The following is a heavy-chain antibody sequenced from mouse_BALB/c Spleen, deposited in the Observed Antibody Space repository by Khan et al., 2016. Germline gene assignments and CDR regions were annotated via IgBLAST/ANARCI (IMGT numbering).Heavy chain of an antibody. V-gene: IGHV1-54*01. D-gene: IGHD1-1*01. CDR2: INPGSGST. CDR1: GYAFTNFL. Sequence: QVQLQQSGADLVRPGTSVKVSCKASGYAFTNFLIDWIKQRPGQGLDWIGVINPGSGSTNYNEKFKGKATLTADKYSSTAYMQLSSLTSDDSAVCFCASHYGRSYVAFAYWGQGTLVTVSA. CDR3: ASHYGRSYVAFAY. J-gene: IGHJ3*01.